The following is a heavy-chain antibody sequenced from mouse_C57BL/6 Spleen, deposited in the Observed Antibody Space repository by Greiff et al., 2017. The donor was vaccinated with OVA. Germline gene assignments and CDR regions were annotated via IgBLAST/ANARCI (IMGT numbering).Heavy chain of an antibody. D-gene: IGHD2-3*01. J-gene: IGHJ2*01. CDR3: ARWDGYPDY. CDR1: GYAFSSSW. Sequence: LVESGPELVKPGASVKISCKASGYAFSSSWMNWVKQRPGKGLEWIGRIYPGDGDTNYNGKFKGKATLTADKSSSTAYMQLSSLTSEDSAVYFCARWDGYPDYWGQGTTLTVSS. CDR2: IYPGDGDT. V-gene: IGHV1-82*01.